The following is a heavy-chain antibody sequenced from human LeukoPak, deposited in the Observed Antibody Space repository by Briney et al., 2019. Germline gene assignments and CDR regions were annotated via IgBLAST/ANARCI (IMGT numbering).Heavy chain of an antibody. V-gene: IGHV1-46*01. CDR1: GYTFTSYY. CDR3: ARVSCSGGSCYSGRYFDY. J-gene: IGHJ4*02. CDR2: INPSGGST. Sequence: ASVKVSCTASGYTFTSYYMHWVRQAPGQGLEWMGIINPSGGSTSYAQKFQGRVTMTRDTSTSTVYMELSSLRSEDTAVYYCARVSCSGGSCYSGRYFDYWGQGTLVTVSS. D-gene: IGHD2-15*01.